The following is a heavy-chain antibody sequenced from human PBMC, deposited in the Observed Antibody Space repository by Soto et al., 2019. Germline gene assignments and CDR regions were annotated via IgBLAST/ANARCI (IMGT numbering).Heavy chain of an antibody. V-gene: IGHV3-74*01. D-gene: IGHD3-22*01. Sequence: EVQLVESGGGLVQPGGSLRLSCAASGFTFSMYWMHWVRQAPGKGLVWVSRINTDGSSPNYADSVKGRFTISRDNAKNTLYLEINSLRAEDTDVYYCTRDHYHTSGYYRNNAFDIWGQGTTVTVSS. J-gene: IGHJ3*02. CDR2: INTDGSSP. CDR3: TRDHYHTSGYYRNNAFDI. CDR1: GFTFSMYW.